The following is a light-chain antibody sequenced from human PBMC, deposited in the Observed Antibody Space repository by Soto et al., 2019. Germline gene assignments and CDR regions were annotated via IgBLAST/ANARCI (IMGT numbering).Light chain of an antibody. V-gene: IGKV3-20*01. J-gene: IGKJ1*01. CDR1: QSITNNY. CDR3: QQYGSSPWT. Sequence: EIVLTQSPGTLSLSPGERATLSCRASQSITNNYLAWYQQKPGQAPRLLIYLASNRAAGIPDRFSGSGSGADFTLPINRREPEDFAVYHCQQYGSSPWTFGQGTKVDIK. CDR2: LAS.